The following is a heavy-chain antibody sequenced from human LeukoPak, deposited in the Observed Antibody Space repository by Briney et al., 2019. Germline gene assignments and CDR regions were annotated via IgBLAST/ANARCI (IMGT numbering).Heavy chain of an antibody. J-gene: IGHJ3*02. CDR2: MNPNSGNT. Sequence: ASVKVSFKASVYTFTSYDINWVRQATGQGLEWMGWMNPNSGNTGYAQKFQCRVTMTRNTSIGTAYMELSSPRSEDTAVYSCARGPLQWLGAFDIWGQGTMVTVSS. D-gene: IGHD6-19*01. CDR3: ARGPLQWLGAFDI. V-gene: IGHV1-8*01. CDR1: VYTFTSYD.